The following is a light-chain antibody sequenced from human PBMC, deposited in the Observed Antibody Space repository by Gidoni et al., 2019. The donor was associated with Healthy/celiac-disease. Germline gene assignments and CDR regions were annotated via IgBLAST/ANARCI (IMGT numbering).Light chain of an antibody. V-gene: IGKV1-39*01. CDR1: QSISSY. CDR3: QQSYSTPRT. J-gene: IGKJ1*01. Sequence: DIQMPQSPSSLSASVGDRVTITCRASQSISSYLNWYQQKPGKAPKLLIYAASSLQSGVPSRFSGSGSGTDFTLTIISLQPEYFATYYFQQSYSTPRTFGQGTKVEIK. CDR2: AAS.